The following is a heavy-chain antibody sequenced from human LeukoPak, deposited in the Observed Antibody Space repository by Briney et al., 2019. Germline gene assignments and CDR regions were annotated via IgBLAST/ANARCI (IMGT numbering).Heavy chain of an antibody. CDR3: ATSGSSESSNPD. J-gene: IGHJ4*02. CDR1: GGSISSSGYY. V-gene: IGHV4-39*01. D-gene: IGHD1-26*01. CDR2: IYYSGST. Sequence: SETLSLTCTVSGGSISSSGYYWGWIRQPPGKGLEWIGSIYYSGSTYYNPSLKSRVTISVDTSKNQFSLKLSSVTAADTAVYYCATSGSSESSNPDWGQGTLVTVSS.